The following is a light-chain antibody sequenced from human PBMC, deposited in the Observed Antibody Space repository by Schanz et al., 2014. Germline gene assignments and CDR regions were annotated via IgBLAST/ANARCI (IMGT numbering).Light chain of an antibody. CDR1: SGDVGGYDF. J-gene: IGLJ2*01. V-gene: IGLV2-8*01. CDR2: EVT. CDR3: SSYAGSNNVVT. Sequence: QSVLTQPPSASGSPGQSVTISCTGTSGDVGGYDFVSWYQQHPGRAPKLMIYEVTKRPSGVPDRFSGSKSGNTASLTVSGLLAEDEADFYCSSYAGSNNVVTFGGGTKLTVL.